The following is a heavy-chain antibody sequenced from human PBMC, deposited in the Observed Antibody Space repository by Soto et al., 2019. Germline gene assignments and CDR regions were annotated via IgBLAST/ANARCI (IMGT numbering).Heavy chain of an antibody. CDR1: GFSLTTSGVG. V-gene: IGHV2-5*02. Sequence: QITLNESGPTVVRPTETLTLTCRFSGFSLTTSGVGVGWIRQSPGKAPEWLALIYWDDDKRYSASLKSRLTITKDTSKNQVVLTVSGLDPTDTATYYCAHRVLRTVFGLVTTTAIYFDFWGQGTQVAVSS. J-gene: IGHJ4*02. CDR2: IYWDDDK. CDR3: AHRVLRTVFGLVTTTAIYFDF. D-gene: IGHD3-3*01.